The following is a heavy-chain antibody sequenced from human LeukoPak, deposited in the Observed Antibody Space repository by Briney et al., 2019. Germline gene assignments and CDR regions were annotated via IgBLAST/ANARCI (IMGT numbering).Heavy chain of an antibody. CDR2: ISSSSSYI. D-gene: IGHD5-18*01. CDR1: GFTFSSYS. J-gene: IGHJ6*03. V-gene: IGHV3-21*04. CDR3: AKDQRGYSYATIYYYYYMDV. Sequence: PGGSLRLSCAASGFTFSSYSMNWVRQAPGKGLEWVSSISSSSSYIYYADSVKGRFTISRDNSKNTLYLQMNRLRAEDTAVYYCAKDQRGYSYATIYYYYYMDVWGKGTTVTISS.